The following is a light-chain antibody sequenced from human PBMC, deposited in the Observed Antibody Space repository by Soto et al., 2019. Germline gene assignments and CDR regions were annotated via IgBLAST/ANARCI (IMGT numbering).Light chain of an antibody. CDR2: DVT. V-gene: IGLV2-14*03. Sequence: QSALTQPASMSGSPGQSITISCTGTSSDVGGYNYVSWYQQHPGKAPRLLIYDVTRRPSGVSNRFSASKSGNTASLTISGLQAEDEADYYCTSYTSTSAPGVFGGGTKLTVL. CDR1: SSDVGGYNY. J-gene: IGLJ3*02. CDR3: TSYTSTSAPGV.